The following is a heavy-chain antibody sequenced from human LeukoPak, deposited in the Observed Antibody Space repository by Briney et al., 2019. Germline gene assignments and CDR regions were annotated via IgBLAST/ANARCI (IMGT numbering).Heavy chain of an antibody. D-gene: IGHD3-3*01. Sequence: GGSLRLSRAASGFTFSSYWMSWVRQAPGKGLEWVANIKQDGSEKYYVDSVKGRFTISRDNAKNSLYLQMNSLRAEDTAVYYCARVRDDFWSTYFDYWGQGTLVTVSS. V-gene: IGHV3-7*01. J-gene: IGHJ4*02. CDR3: ARVRDDFWSTYFDY. CDR2: IKQDGSEK. CDR1: GFTFSSYW.